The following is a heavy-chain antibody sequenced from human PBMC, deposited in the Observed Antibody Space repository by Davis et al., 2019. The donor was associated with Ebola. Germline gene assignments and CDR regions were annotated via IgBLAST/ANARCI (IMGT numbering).Heavy chain of an antibody. V-gene: IGHV1-18*01. CDR2: ISAYNGNI. CDR3: ARDTGMVTGYYEDV. CDR1: GYTFTRYC. J-gene: IGHJ6*03. D-gene: IGHD3-10*01. Sequence: AASVTVSCKASGYTFTRYCITWVRQAPGQGLEWMGGISAYNGNIKYAQKFQGRVTMTTDTSTSTAYMELRNLRSEDTAVYYCARDTGMVTGYYEDVWGQGTTVTVSS.